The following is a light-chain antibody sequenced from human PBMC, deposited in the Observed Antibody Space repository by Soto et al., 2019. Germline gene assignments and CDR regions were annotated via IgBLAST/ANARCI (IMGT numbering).Light chain of an antibody. Sequence: EILFTQSPATLSLSPGERATLSCRASQSISFYLTWYQHKPGQAPRLLIYDASNRATGIPARFSGSGYGTDFTLTIRSLEPEDFAVYYCQQRSTWPTFGQGTRLEIK. CDR1: QSISFY. CDR3: QQRSTWPT. J-gene: IGKJ5*01. V-gene: IGKV3-11*01. CDR2: DAS.